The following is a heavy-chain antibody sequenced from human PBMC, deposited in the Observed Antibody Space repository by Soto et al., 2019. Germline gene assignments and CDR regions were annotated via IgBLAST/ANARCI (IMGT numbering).Heavy chain of an antibody. CDR2: ISAYNGNT. J-gene: IGHJ4*02. V-gene: IGHV1-18*01. CDR1: GYTFTSYG. CDR3: ARGTDRLIVTTTRTDF. D-gene: IGHD5-12*01. Sequence: GASVKVSCKASGYTFTSYGISWVRQAPGQGLEWMGWISAYNGNTNYAQKLQGRVTMTTDTSTSTAYMELRSLRSDDTAVYYCARGTDRLIVTTTRTDFWGQGTLVTVSS.